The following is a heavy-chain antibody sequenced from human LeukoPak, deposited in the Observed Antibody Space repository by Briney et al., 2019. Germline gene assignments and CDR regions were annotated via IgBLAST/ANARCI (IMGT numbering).Heavy chain of an antibody. D-gene: IGHD6-13*01. CDR2: ISAYNGNT. V-gene: IGHV1-18*01. Sequence: ASVKVSCKASGYTFTSYGISWVRQAPGQGLEWMGWISAYNGNTNYAQKLQGRVTMTTDTSTSTAYMGLRSLRSDDTAVYYCARDVGAGYSSLFDYWGQGTLVTVSS. CDR3: ARDVGAGYSSLFDY. J-gene: IGHJ4*02. CDR1: GYTFTSYG.